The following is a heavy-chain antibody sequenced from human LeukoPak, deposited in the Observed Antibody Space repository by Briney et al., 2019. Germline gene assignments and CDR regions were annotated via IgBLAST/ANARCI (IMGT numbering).Heavy chain of an antibody. CDR1: GGSISSYY. J-gene: IGHJ4*02. CDR2: IYYSGST. CDR3: AAARGIRYYFDY. D-gene: IGHD3-16*01. V-gene: IGHV4-59*01. Sequence: SETLTLTCTVSGGSISSYYWSWIRQPPGKGLEWIGYIYYSGSTNYNPSLKSRVTISVDTSKNQFSLKLSSVTAADTAVYYCAAARGIRYYFDYWGQGTLFTVSS.